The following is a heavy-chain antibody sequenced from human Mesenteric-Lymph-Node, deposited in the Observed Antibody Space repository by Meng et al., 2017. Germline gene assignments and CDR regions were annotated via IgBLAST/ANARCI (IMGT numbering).Heavy chain of an antibody. CDR2: ITGSGGRT. CDR3: AGSIYSDSLRPAGSI. Sequence: GGSLRLSCAASGFSFSYYAMIWVRQAPGKGLEWVSSITGSGGRTYSADSVKGRFTISRDNSNNTLYLQMNSLRAEDTALYYCAGSIYSDSLRPAGSIWGQGTMVTVAS. V-gene: IGHV3-23*01. J-gene: IGHJ3*02. CDR1: GFSFSYYA. D-gene: IGHD5-12*01.